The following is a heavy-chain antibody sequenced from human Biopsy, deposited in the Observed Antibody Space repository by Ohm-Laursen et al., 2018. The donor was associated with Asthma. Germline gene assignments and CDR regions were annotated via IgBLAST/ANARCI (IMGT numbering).Heavy chain of an antibody. CDR1: GFTFSSYS. V-gene: IGHV3-48*02. Sequence: SLRLSCSASGFTFSSYSMNWVRQAPGKGLEWVSYISSSSSTIYYADSVKGRFTISRDNAKNSLYLQMNSLGDEDTAVYYCARDAGYCGGDCYSLLEYYYYYFAMDVWGQGTTVTVSS. D-gene: IGHD2-21*02. CDR3: ARDAGYCGGDCYSLLEYYYYYFAMDV. CDR2: ISSSSSTI. J-gene: IGHJ6*02.